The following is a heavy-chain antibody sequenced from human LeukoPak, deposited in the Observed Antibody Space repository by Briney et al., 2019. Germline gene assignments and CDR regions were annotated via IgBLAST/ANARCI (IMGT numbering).Heavy chain of an antibody. V-gene: IGHV5-51*01. CDR2: IYPGDSTT. D-gene: IGHD3-22*01. Sequence: GESLKISCKGSGYSFTNYWIGWVRQMPGKGLEWMGIIYPGDSTTKYSPSFEGQVLISVDKSISTAYLHWGSLKASDTAMYFCARRGYSPSDVVDVWGQGIMVTVS. CDR1: GYSFTNYW. CDR3: ARRGYSPSDVVDV. J-gene: IGHJ3*01.